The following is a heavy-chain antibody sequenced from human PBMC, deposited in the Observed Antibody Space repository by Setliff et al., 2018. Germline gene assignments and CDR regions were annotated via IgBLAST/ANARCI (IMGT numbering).Heavy chain of an antibody. Sequence: SGPTLVNPAQTLALTCTFSGFSLSTSGVAVGWIRQPPGKALEWLALIYWDDDKRYSPSLKSRLTITKDTSKNQVVLTMTNMDPVDTGTYFCAHRGLDWFDPWGQGTLVTVSS. V-gene: IGHV2-5*02. J-gene: IGHJ5*02. CDR3: AHRGLDWFDP. D-gene: IGHD3-9*01. CDR2: IYWDDDK. CDR1: GFSLSTSGVA.